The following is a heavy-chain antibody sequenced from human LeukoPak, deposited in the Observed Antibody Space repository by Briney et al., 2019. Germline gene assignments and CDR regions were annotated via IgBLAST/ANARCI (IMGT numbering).Heavy chain of an antibody. Sequence: GGSLRLSCAASGFTVSSNYMSWVRQAPGKGLEWVSVIYSGGSTYYADSVKGRFTISRDNTKNTLYLQMNSLRAEDTAVYYCARSGYGVAFDIWGQGTMVTVSS. CDR2: IYSGGST. CDR1: GFTVSSNY. J-gene: IGHJ3*02. D-gene: IGHD5-12*01. CDR3: ARSGYGVAFDI. V-gene: IGHV3-53*01.